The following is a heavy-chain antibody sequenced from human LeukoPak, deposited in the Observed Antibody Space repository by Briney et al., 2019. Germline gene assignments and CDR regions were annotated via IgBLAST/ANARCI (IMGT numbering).Heavy chain of an antibody. J-gene: IGHJ6*02. V-gene: IGHV3-53*04. CDR1: GFTVSSNY. CDR3: AAPGIAVAGGDYYYYYGMDV. CDR2: IYSGGST. D-gene: IGHD6-19*01. Sequence: GGSLRLSCAASGFTVSSNYMSWVRQAPGKGLEWVSVIYSGGSTYYADSVKGRFTISRHNSKNTLYLQMNSLRAEDTAVYYSAAPGIAVAGGDYYYYYGMDVWGQGTTVTVSS.